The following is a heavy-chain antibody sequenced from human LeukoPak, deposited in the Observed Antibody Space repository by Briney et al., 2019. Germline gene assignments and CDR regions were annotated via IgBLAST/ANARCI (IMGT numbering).Heavy chain of an antibody. V-gene: IGHV1-2*02. CDR1: GYTFTGYY. Sequence: GASVKVSCKASGYTFTGYYMHWVRQAPGQGLEWMGWINPNSGGTNHAQKFQGRVTMTRDTSISTAYMELSRLRSDDTAVYYCAREQLGIVLGAFDIWGQGTMVTVSS. CDR2: INPNSGGT. CDR3: AREQLGIVLGAFDI. D-gene: IGHD7-27*01. J-gene: IGHJ3*02.